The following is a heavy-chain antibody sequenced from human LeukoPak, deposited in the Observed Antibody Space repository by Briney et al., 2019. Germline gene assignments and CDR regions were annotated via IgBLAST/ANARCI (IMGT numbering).Heavy chain of an antibody. CDR3: ARTPEDYVWGSPLYYGMDV. CDR2: IYYSGST. D-gene: IGHD3-16*01. V-gene: IGHV4-59*01. J-gene: IGHJ6*02. Sequence: SETLSLTCTVSGGSISTYYWSWIRQPPGKGLEWIGYIYYSGSTNYNPSLKSRVTISVDTSKNQFSLKLSSVTAADTAVYYCARTPEDYVWGSPLYYGMDVWGQGTTVTVSS. CDR1: GGSISTYY.